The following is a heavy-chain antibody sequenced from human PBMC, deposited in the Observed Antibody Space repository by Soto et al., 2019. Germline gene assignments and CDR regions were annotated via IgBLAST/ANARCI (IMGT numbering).Heavy chain of an antibody. V-gene: IGHV4-59*08. D-gene: IGHD6-19*01. CDR2: IYYSGST. CDR3: ARLGSGWEIDY. CDR1: GGSISSYY. Sequence: SETLSLTCTVSGGSISSYYWSWIRQPPGKGLEWIGYIYYSGSTNYNPSLKSRVTISVDTSKNQFSLKLSSVTAADTAVYYCARLGSGWEIDYWGQGTLVTVSS. J-gene: IGHJ4*02.